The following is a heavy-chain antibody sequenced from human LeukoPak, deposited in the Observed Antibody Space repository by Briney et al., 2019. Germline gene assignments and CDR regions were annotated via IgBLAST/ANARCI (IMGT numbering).Heavy chain of an antibody. CDR2: ISYDGSNK. J-gene: IGHJ3*02. D-gene: IGHD1-20*01. V-gene: IGHV3-30*04. CDR3: ARVVDKSASRYNWNFAAFDI. Sequence: GRSLRLSCAASGFTFSSYAMHWVRQAPGKGLEWVAVISYDGSNKYYADSVKGRFTISRDNSKNTLYLQMNSLRAEDTAVYYCARVVDKSASRYNWNFAAFDIWGQGTMVTVSS. CDR1: GFTFSSYA.